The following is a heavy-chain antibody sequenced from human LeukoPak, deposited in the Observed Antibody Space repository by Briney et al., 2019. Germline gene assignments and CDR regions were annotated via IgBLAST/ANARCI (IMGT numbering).Heavy chain of an antibody. D-gene: IGHD1-26*01. V-gene: IGHV3-23*01. CDR3: ARDGGWELPFDY. Sequence: GGSLRLSCAASGFTFSGFAMSWVRRTPGKGLEWVSGISGSGDNTLYADSVKGRFTISRDNSKNTLYLEMNSLRAEDTAVYYCARDGGWELPFDYWGQGTLVTVSS. CDR1: GFTFSGFA. J-gene: IGHJ4*02. CDR2: ISGSGDNT.